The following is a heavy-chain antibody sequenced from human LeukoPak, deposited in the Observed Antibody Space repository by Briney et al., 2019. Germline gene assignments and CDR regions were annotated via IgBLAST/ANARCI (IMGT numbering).Heavy chain of an antibody. CDR2: INPNSGGT. Sequence: ASVKVSCKASGYTFTGYYMHWVRQAPGQGLEWMGWINPNSGGTNYAQKFQGRVTMTRDTSISTAYMELSRLRSDDTAVYYCARVSDIVVVPAPLGVNEFDIWGQGTMVTVSS. CDR1: GYTFTGYY. CDR3: ARVSDIVVVPAPLGVNEFDI. V-gene: IGHV1-2*02. J-gene: IGHJ3*02. D-gene: IGHD2-2*01.